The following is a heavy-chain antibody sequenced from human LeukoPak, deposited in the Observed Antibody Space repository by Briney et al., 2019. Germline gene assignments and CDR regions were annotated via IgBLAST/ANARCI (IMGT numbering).Heavy chain of an antibody. J-gene: IGHJ4*02. V-gene: IGHV3-30*02. Sequence: GALRLSCAASGFTFSSYGIHWVRQAPGKGLEWVAFIRYDGSNKYYTDSVKGRFTISRDNAKNSLYLQMNSLRAEDTAVYYCARESPSGSYLDYWGQGTLVTVSS. CDR1: GFTFSSYG. CDR2: IRYDGSNK. CDR3: ARESPSGSYLDY. D-gene: IGHD1-26*01.